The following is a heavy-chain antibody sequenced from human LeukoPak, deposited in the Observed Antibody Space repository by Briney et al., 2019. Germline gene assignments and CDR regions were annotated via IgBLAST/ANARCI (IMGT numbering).Heavy chain of an antibody. CDR1: GYTFTSYG. Sequence: ASVKVSCKASGYTFTSYGISWVRQAPGQGLEWMGWICAYNGNTNYAQKLQGRVTMTTDTSTSTAYMELRSLRSDDTAVYYCARRNYYDSSGYDYYYMDVWGKGTTVTISS. CDR2: ICAYNGNT. D-gene: IGHD3-22*01. J-gene: IGHJ6*03. V-gene: IGHV1-18*01. CDR3: ARRNYYDSSGYDYYYMDV.